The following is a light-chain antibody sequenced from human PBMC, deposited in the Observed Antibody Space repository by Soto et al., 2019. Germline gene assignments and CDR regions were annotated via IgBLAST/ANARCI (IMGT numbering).Light chain of an antibody. CDR2: AGS. V-gene: IGKV1-9*01. Sequence: RLNQSPSSLSASVGDSVTITCRASAGIYTHLAWFQQKPGKAPKLLIYAGSALQSGVPSRFSGSGSGTDFTLTITSLQPEDFATYYCRQLDRYPITFGQGTRLEI. CDR1: AGIYTH. CDR3: RQLDRYPIT. J-gene: IGKJ5*01.